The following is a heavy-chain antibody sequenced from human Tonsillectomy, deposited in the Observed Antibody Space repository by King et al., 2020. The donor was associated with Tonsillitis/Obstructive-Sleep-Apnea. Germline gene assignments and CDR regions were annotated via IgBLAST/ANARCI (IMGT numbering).Heavy chain of an antibody. Sequence: VQLVESGAEVKKPGESLKLSCKGSGYTFTNYWIGWVRQMPGKGLEWMGLIYPGDSDTRYSPSFQGQVTISADKSISTAYLQWSSLKASDTAMYYCARHEQQQTHLDYWGRGTLLTVSS. CDR3: ARHEQQQTHLDY. V-gene: IGHV5-51*01. CDR2: IYPGDSDT. J-gene: IGHJ4*02. CDR1: GYTFTNYW. D-gene: IGHD1/OR15-1a*01.